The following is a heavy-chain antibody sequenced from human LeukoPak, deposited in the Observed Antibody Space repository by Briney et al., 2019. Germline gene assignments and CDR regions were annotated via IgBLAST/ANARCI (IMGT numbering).Heavy chain of an antibody. V-gene: IGHV6-1*01. Sequence: SQTLSLTCAISGDSVSINSDVWNWIRQSPSRGLEWLGRTYYRSRWFNDYAVSVKGRITINPDTSKNQFSLQLNSVTPEDTAVYYCAREADWAYDAFDLWGQGTMVTVSS. CDR3: AREADWAYDAFDL. J-gene: IGHJ3*01. CDR2: TYYRSRWFN. D-gene: IGHD3-9*01. CDR1: GDSVSINSDV.